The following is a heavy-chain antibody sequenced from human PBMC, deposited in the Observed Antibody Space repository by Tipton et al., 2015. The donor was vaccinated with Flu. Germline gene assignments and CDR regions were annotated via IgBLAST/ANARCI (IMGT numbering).Heavy chain of an antibody. Sequence: TLSLTCSVSGYSIASDYYWGWIRQPPGKGLEWIGNIYHTGSTYYNPSLRSRVTISVDTSKNQFSLKLSSVTAADTAVYYCARDPTVGAVRGYFDYWGQGTPVTVSS. CDR2: IYHTGST. CDR1: GYSIASDYY. V-gene: IGHV4-38-2*02. D-gene: IGHD1-26*01. J-gene: IGHJ4*02. CDR3: ARDPTVGAVRGYFDY.